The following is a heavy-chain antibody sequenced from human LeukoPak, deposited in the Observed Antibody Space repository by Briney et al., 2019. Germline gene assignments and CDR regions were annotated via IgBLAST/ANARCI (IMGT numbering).Heavy chain of an antibody. V-gene: IGHV3-9*01. Sequence: GESLRLSCAASGFTLDDYAMHWVRQAPGKGLEWVSGISWNSSSIGYADAVNGRFTISSDNAKNSLYLQMNRLRAEDTALYYCAKDLRAAAATGAFDIWGQGTMVTVSS. CDR3: AKDLRAAAATGAFDI. J-gene: IGHJ3*02. D-gene: IGHD6-13*01. CDR1: GFTLDDYA. CDR2: ISWNSSSI.